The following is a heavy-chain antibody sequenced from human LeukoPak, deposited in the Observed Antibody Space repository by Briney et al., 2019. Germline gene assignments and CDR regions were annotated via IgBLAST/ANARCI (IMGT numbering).Heavy chain of an antibody. CDR3: AKDRIGYSSSWAYFDY. V-gene: IGHV3-30*02. D-gene: IGHD6-13*01. J-gene: IGHJ4*02. CDR2: IRYDGSNK. Sequence: PGGSLRLSCAASGFTFSSYGMHWVRQAPGKGLEWVAFIRYDGSNKYYADSVKGRFTISRDNSKNTLYLQMNSLRAEDTAVYYCAKDRIGYSSSWAYFDYWGQGTLVTVSS. CDR1: GFTFSSYG.